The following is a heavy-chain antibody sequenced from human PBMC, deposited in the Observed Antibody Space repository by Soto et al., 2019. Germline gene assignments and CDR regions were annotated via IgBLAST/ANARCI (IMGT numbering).Heavy chain of an antibody. CDR3: ARTSGPLSMFRDN. D-gene: IGHD3-10*01. CDR1: GFTFSSYS. V-gene: IGHV3-21*01. Sequence: EVQLVESGGGLVKPGGSLRLSCAASGFTFSSYSMNWVRQAPGKGLEWVSSISGSRTYIYYADSVKGRFTISRDNANNTLYLQMNLLRAEDTAVYYCARTSGPLSMFRDNWGQGTLVTVSS. CDR2: ISGSRTYI. J-gene: IGHJ4*02.